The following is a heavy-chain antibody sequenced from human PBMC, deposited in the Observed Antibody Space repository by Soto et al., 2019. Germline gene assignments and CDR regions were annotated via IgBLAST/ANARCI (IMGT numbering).Heavy chain of an antibody. J-gene: IGHJ4*02. CDR2: ISGSGGST. Sequence: PGGSLRLSCAASGFTFSSYAMSWVRQAPGKGLEWVSAISGSGGSTYYADSVKGRFTISRDNSKNTLYLQMNSLRAEDTAVYYCATAKRGTLRFLEWLSPPGYWGQGTLVTVSS. CDR1: GFTFSSYA. CDR3: ATAKRGTLRFLEWLSPPGY. D-gene: IGHD3-3*01. V-gene: IGHV3-23*01.